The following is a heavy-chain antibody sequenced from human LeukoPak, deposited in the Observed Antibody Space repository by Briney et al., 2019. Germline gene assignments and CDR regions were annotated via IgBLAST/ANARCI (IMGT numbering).Heavy chain of an antibody. CDR1: GFTFSAYA. Sequence: GGSLRLSCEASGFTFSAYAMTWVRQAPGKGLEWVSSIGSDNKPHYSESVKGRFAISRDNSKNTLFLQLHNLRVEDTALYYCARGLHYYVAMGGWGQGATVTV. CDR2: IGSDNKP. V-gene: IGHV3-23*05. CDR3: ARGLHYYVAMGG. J-gene: IGHJ6*02. D-gene: IGHD3-10*02.